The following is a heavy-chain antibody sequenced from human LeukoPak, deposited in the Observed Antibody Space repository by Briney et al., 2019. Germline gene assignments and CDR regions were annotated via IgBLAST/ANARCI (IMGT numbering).Heavy chain of an antibody. D-gene: IGHD3-22*01. V-gene: IGHV5-51*01. J-gene: IGHJ4*02. CDR2: IYAGDSDT. CDR1: GYSFTSYW. CDR3: ARQGKSTNHYDSSGYAYY. Sequence: GESLKISCKGSGYSFTSYWIGWVRQMPGKGLEWMGIIYAGDSDTRYSPSFQGQVTISADKSISTAYLQWSSLKASDTAMYYCARQGKSTNHYDSSGYAYYWGQGTLVTVSS.